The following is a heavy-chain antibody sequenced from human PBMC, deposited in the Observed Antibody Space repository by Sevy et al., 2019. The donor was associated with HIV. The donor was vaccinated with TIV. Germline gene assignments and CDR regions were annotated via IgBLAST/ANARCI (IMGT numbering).Heavy chain of an antibody. V-gene: IGHV3-11*04. J-gene: IGHJ4*02. Sequence: GGSLRLSCAASGFTFSDYYMSWIRQAPGKGLEWVSYISSSGSTIYYADSVKGRFTISRDNAKNSLYLQMNSLRADDTAVYYCARETSYDSSGYYQTIYFDYWGQGTLVTVSS. CDR1: GFTFSDYY. CDR2: ISSSGSTI. CDR3: ARETSYDSSGYYQTIYFDY. D-gene: IGHD3-22*01.